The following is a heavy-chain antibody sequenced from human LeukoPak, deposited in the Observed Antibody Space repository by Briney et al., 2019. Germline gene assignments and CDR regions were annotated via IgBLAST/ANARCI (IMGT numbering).Heavy chain of an antibody. CDR1: GFTFISYG. D-gene: IGHD2-15*01. V-gene: IGHV3-33*01. CDR2: IWYDGSNK. J-gene: IGHJ6*04. CDR3: ARDRRYCSGGSCYGYYDGMDV. Sequence: GGSLRLSCVAPGFTFISYGMHCVRQAPGKGLEWVAVIWYDGSNKYYADSVKGRFSISRDNSKNTLYLQMNSLRAEDTAVYYCARDRRYCSGGSCYGYYDGMDVWGKGTTVTVSS.